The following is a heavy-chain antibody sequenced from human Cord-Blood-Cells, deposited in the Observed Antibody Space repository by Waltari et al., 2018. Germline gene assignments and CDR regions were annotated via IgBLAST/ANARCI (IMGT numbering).Heavy chain of an antibody. V-gene: IGHV1-2*02. Sequence: QVQLVQSGAEVKKPGASVKVSCKASGYTFTGYYMHWVRQAPGQGLEWMGWINPNSGGTNYAQEFQGRGTMTRDTSISTAYMELSRLRSDDTAVYYCARDDCSSTSCYGWFDPWGQGTLVTVSS. D-gene: IGHD2-2*01. CDR3: ARDDCSSTSCYGWFDP. CDR2: INPNSGGT. CDR1: GYTFTGYY. J-gene: IGHJ5*02.